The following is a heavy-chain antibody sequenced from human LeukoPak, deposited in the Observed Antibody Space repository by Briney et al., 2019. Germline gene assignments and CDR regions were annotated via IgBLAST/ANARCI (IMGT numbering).Heavy chain of an antibody. CDR3: ARPNDSGWPLGVMDV. Sequence: ASVKVSCKASGYTFTNYAISWVRQAPGQGLEWMGWISAYNGNTNYAQKLQGRVTMTTDASTSTAYMELRSLRSDDTAVYYCARPNDSGWPLGVMDVWGQGTTVTVSS. CDR1: GYTFTNYA. D-gene: IGHD6-19*01. J-gene: IGHJ6*02. CDR2: ISAYNGNT. V-gene: IGHV1-18*01.